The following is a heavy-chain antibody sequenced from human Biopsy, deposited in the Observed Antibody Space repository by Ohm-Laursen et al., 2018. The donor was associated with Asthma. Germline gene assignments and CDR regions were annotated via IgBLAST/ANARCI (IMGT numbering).Heavy chain of an antibody. J-gene: IGHJ5*02. CDR3: AKVGHGYGDYVGYLDP. V-gene: IGHV3-23*01. CDR1: GFTLSSYA. D-gene: IGHD4-17*01. Sequence: GSLRLSCTATGFTLSSYAIHWVRQAPGKGLEWVSVISSGGGTTDYADSVKGRFTISRNISTNTVYLQMDSLSADDTAVYYCAKVGHGYGDYVGYLDPWGQGTLVTVSS. CDR2: ISSGGGTT.